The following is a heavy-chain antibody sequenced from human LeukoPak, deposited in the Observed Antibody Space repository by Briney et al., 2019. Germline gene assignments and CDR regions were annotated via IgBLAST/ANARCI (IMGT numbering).Heavy chain of an antibody. CDR1: EFTLRNYW. J-gene: IGHJ4*02. D-gene: IGHD6-19*01. CDR2: IKEDGSEK. Sequence: PGGSLRLSCAASEFTLRNYWMSWVRQAPGKGLEWVATIKEDGSEKYYVDSVKGRFTISRENAKNSLYLQMNSLRAEDTAVYYCAKDARRTFGLSSGLYRGSYYFDYWGQGTLVTVSS. V-gene: IGHV3-7*01. CDR3: AKDARRTFGLSSGLYRGSYYFDY.